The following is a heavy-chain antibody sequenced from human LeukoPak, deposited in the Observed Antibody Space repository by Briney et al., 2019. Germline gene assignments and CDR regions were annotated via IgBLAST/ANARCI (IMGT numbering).Heavy chain of an antibody. CDR2: ISGSGGST. CDR3: AKLVGRVTPEYSSSLDY. V-gene: IGHV3-23*01. J-gene: IGHJ4*02. CDR1: GFTFSSYA. Sequence: GGSLRLSCAASGFTFSSYAMSWVRQAPGKGLEWVSAISGSGGSTYYADSVKGRFTISRDNSKNTLYLQMNSLRAEDTAVYYCAKLVGRVTPEYSSSLDYWGQGTLVTVSS. D-gene: IGHD6-6*01.